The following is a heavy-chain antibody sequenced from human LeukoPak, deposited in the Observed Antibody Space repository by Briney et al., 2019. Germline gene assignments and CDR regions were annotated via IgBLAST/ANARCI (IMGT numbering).Heavy chain of an antibody. J-gene: IGHJ4*02. Sequence: GASVKVSCKASGYTFTSYDINWVRQATGQGLEWMGWMNPNSGNTGYAQKFQGRVTITRNTSISTAYMELSSLRSEDTAVYYCARGPKAGGWYENFDYCGQGTLVTVSS. CDR1: GYTFTSYD. D-gene: IGHD6-19*01. CDR3: ARGPKAGGWYENFDY. V-gene: IGHV1-8*03. CDR2: MNPNSGNT.